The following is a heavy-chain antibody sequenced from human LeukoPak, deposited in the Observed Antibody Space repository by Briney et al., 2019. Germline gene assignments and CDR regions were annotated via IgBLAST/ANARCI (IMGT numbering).Heavy chain of an antibody. Sequence: ASVKVSCKASGYTFTSYDINWVRQATGQGLEWMGWMNPNSGNTGYAQKFQGRVTMTRNTSISTAYMELSSLRSEDTAVHYCARSTLSAIFGVVIDRRFDYWGQGTLVTVSS. CDR1: GYTFTSYD. J-gene: IGHJ4*02. D-gene: IGHD3-3*01. CDR3: ARSTLSAIFGVVIDRRFDY. CDR2: MNPNSGNT. V-gene: IGHV1-8*01.